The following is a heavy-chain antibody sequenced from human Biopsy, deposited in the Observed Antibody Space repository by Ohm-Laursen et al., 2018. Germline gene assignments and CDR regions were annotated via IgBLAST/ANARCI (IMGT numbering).Heavy chain of an antibody. CDR2: INRDSDTA. D-gene: IGHD3-16*01. J-gene: IGHJ4*02. CDR1: GFIFDDYD. CDR3: VKDRGGARASFHY. V-gene: IGHV3-9*01. Sequence: SLRLSCAAPGFIFDDYDMHWIRQAPGKGLEWVSRINRDSDTADYVDSVRGRFTISRDNARKTLFLQMNSLRPEDTALYYCVKDRGGARASFHYWGQGIRVAVSS.